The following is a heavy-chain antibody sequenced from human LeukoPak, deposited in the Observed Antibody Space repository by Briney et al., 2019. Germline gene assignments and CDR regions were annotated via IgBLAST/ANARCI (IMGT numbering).Heavy chain of an antibody. J-gene: IGHJ4*02. CDR2: MNEDGSEK. D-gene: IGHD4-11*01. CDR1: GFSFSSYW. V-gene: IGHV3-7*01. CDR3: ARDNYRKFDY. Sequence: QAGGSLRLSCAASGFSFSSYWMTWVRQAPGKGLEWVANMNEDGSEKYYVDSVTGRFTISRDNAKNSLYLQMNSLRAEDTAVYYCARDNYRKFDYWGQGTLVTVPS.